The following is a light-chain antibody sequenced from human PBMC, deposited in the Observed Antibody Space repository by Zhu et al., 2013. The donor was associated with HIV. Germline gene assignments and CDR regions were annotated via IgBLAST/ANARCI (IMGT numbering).Light chain of an antibody. J-gene: IGKJ4*01. CDR2: AAS. CDR3: LQHTNYPIT. V-gene: IGKV1-17*02. CDR1: QSISSH. Sequence: DIQMTQSPSSLSASVGDRVTITCRASQSISSHLNWFQQISGKAPKRLIYAASTLQNGVPSRFSGSGSGTEFTLTINNLQPEDSATYYCLQHTNYPITFGGGTQVEVK.